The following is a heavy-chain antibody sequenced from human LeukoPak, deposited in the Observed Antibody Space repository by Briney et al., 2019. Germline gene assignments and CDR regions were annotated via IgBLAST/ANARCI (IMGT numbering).Heavy chain of an antibody. CDR2: ISYDGSNK. CDR3: AKTGTGTGYSSSPYDY. Sequence: PGGSLRLSCAASRFTFSNYAMHWVRQAPGKGLEWVAVISYDGSNKHYADSVKGRFTISRDNSKNTLYLQMNSLRAEDTAVYYCAKTGTGTGYSSSPYDYWGQGTLVTVSS. J-gene: IGHJ4*02. CDR1: RFTFSNYA. V-gene: IGHV3-30-3*02. D-gene: IGHD6-13*01.